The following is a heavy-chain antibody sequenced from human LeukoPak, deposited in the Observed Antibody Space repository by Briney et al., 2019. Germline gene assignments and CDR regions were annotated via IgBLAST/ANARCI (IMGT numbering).Heavy chain of an antibody. CDR1: GGSISSGGYY. CDR3: ARGGKDTIFGVVTYGMDV. Sequence: SQTLSLTCTVSGGSISSGGYYWSWIRQHPGKGLEWIGYIYYSGSTYYNPSLKSRVTISVDTSKNQFSLKLNSVTAADTAVYYCARGGKDTIFGVVTYGMDVWGQGTTVTVSS. CDR2: IYYSGST. V-gene: IGHV4-31*03. D-gene: IGHD3-3*01. J-gene: IGHJ6*02.